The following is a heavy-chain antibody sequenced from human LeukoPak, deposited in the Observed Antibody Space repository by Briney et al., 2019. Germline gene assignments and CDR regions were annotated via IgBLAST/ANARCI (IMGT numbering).Heavy chain of an antibody. Sequence: GGSLRLSCAASGFIFSNYAMTWVRQAPGKGLQWVSAISGDAIYTYYLDSVKGRFTTSRDNSKNTLFLQMNSLRADDTAVYYCAENYGTSRPFYDYWGQGIVVTVSS. CDR2: ISGDAIYT. CDR1: GFIFSNYA. CDR3: AENYGTSRPFYDY. V-gene: IGHV3-23*01. J-gene: IGHJ4*02. D-gene: IGHD4-17*01.